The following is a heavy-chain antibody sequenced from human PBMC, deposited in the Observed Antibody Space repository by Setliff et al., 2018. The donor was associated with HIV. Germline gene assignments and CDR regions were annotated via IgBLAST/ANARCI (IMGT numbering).Heavy chain of an antibody. CDR2: IYYTGST. J-gene: IGHJ6*03. CDR1: GGSITSYY. CDR3: ARSTGSTYHYYYMDV. V-gene: IGHV4-59*01. Sequence: SETLSLTCIVSGGSITSYYRSWIRQPPGKGLEWIGYIYYTGSTNYNPSLKGRVTISVDTSKNHFSLKLFSVTAADTAVYYCARSTGSTYHYYYMDVWGKGTTVTVSS.